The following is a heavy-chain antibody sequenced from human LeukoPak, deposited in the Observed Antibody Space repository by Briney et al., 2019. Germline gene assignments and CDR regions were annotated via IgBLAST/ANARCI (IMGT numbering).Heavy chain of an antibody. CDR3: ARDALRGVRGVID. J-gene: IGHJ4*02. Sequence: ASVKVSCKASGYTFTTYGISWVRQAPGQGLEWMGWISPYNGNTYYAQQLQGRVTMTTDTTTGTAYMELGSLRSDDTAVYYCARDALRGVRGVIDWGQGTLVTVSS. CDR1: GYTFTTYG. V-gene: IGHV1-18*01. CDR2: ISPYNGNT. D-gene: IGHD3-10*01.